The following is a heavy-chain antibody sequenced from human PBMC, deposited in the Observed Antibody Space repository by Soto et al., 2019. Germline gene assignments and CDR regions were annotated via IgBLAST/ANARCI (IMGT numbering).Heavy chain of an antibody. D-gene: IGHD2-21*01. CDR3: ARALGTVVVRTPDTFDI. V-gene: IGHV1-46*03. CDR2: INPDIVVT. J-gene: IGHJ3*02. CDR1: GYTFTNYY. Sequence: QMQLVQSGAEVRKPGASVKVSCKASGYTFTNYYNNWVRQVPGQGLAWMGVINPDIVVTNYAQKFQGCVTMTRDTATSTVSMELRSLRSEDTAVYYCARALGTVVVRTPDTFDIWGQGTVVTVSS.